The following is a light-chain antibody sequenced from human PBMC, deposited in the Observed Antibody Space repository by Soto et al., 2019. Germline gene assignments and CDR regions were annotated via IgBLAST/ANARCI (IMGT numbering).Light chain of an antibody. Sequence: DLQMTQSPPSLSASVGDRVTITCQASQDISNYLIWYQQKPGKAPKVLIYLASNLETGVPSRFSGSGSGTDFTFTISSLQAEDTATYYCQQYDNLISFGGGTKVEIK. CDR1: QDISNY. V-gene: IGKV1-33*01. CDR3: QQYDNLIS. CDR2: LAS. J-gene: IGKJ4*01.